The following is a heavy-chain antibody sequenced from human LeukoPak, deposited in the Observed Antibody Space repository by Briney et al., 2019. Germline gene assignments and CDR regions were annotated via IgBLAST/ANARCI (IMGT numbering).Heavy chain of an antibody. J-gene: IGHJ5*02. Sequence: ASVKVSCKVSGYTLTELSMHWVRQAPGKGLEWMGGFDPEDGETIYAQKFQGRVTMTEDASTDTAYMELSSLRSEDTAVYYCATPGTDYGDYSWFDPWGQGTLVTVSS. V-gene: IGHV1-24*01. CDR3: ATPGTDYGDYSWFDP. CDR2: FDPEDGET. D-gene: IGHD4-17*01. CDR1: GYTLTELS.